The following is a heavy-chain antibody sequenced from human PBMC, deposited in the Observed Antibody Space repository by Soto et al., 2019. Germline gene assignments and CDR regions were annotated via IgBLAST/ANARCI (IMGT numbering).Heavy chain of an antibody. CDR3: ARDWGT. Sequence: LSDALDLTGAAHGHAMGERPNGAWLGQPPGKGLEWIGSIYHSGSTYYNLSLKSRVTISSDASKNQISVMLSSDTAGDTALYYCARDWGTWG. D-gene: IGHD2-21*01. J-gene: IGHJ5*01. V-gene: IGHV4-38-2*01. CDR1: GHAMGERPN. CDR2: IYHSGST.